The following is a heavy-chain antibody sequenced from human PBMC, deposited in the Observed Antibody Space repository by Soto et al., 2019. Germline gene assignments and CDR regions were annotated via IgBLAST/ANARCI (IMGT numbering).Heavy chain of an antibody. Sequence: PSETLSLTCTVSGGSISSGDYYWSWIRQPPGKGLEWIGYIYYSGSTYYNPSLKSRVSVLMDTSKNEFSLRLSSVTAADTAVFFCARAAAAGTDSDYYYYGMDVWGQGTTVTVSS. J-gene: IGHJ6*02. V-gene: IGHV4-30-4*01. CDR2: IYYSGST. CDR3: ARAAAAGTDSDYYYYGMDV. CDR1: GGSISSGDYY. D-gene: IGHD6-13*01.